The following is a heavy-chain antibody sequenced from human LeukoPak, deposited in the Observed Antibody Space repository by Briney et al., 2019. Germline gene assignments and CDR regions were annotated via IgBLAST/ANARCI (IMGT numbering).Heavy chain of an antibody. D-gene: IGHD1-26*01. Sequence: PSDTLSLTCTVSGRPFSSDNHFRSWIRQHPGKDLEWLGYILDSGMAFYSTSLESRPTLSLETSKNQFSRKLNSVIGADTAVYYCAREVNRPTDADAFDIWGQGTMVTVSS. CDR2: ILDSGMA. CDR1: GRPFSSDNHF. CDR3: AREVNRPTDADAFDI. J-gene: IGHJ3*02. V-gene: IGHV4-31*03.